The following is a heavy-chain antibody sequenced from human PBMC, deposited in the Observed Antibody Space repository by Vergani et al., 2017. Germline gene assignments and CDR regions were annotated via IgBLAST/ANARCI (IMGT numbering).Heavy chain of an antibody. Sequence: EVQLVQSGAEVKKPGESLRISCKGSGYSFTSYWISWVRQMPGKGLEWMGRIDPSDSYTNYSPSFQDHVTISADKSISTAYLQWSSLKASDTAMYYCARQVAVAGKWWGPYYYYGMGVWGQGTTVTVSS. CDR3: ARQVAVAGKWWGPYYYYGMGV. D-gene: IGHD6-19*01. V-gene: IGHV5-10-1*01. J-gene: IGHJ6*02. CDR1: GYSFTSYW. CDR2: IDPSDSYT.